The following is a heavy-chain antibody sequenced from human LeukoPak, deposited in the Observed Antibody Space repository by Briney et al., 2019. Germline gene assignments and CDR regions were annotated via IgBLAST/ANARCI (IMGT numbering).Heavy chain of an antibody. V-gene: IGHV3-43*02. Sequence: PGGSLRLSCAASGFTFDDYAMHWVRQAPGKGLEWDSFITGDGGGTYYADSVKGRFTISRDNSKNSLSLQMNGLRNEDTALYYCAKDRDTTGYEHWGQGTLVTVSS. CDR1: GFTFDDYA. CDR3: AKDRDTTGYEH. CDR2: ITGDGGGT. J-gene: IGHJ1*01. D-gene: IGHD1-1*01.